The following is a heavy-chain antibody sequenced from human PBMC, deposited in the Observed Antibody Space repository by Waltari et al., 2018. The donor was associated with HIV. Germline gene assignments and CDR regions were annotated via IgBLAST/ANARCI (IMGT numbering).Heavy chain of an antibody. CDR3: AKGQYSSGWNFDY. D-gene: IGHD6-19*01. CDR2: ISGSGGNT. V-gene: IGHV3-23*01. Sequence: VQLLDSGGGLLQPGGPLRPSVSAPGLPFSSYAMSWVRQAPGKGLEWVSTISGSGGNTYYADSVKGRFTISRDNSKNTLYLQMNSLRAEDTAVYYCAKGQYSSGWNFDYWGQGTLVTVSS. CDR1: GLPFSSYA. J-gene: IGHJ4*02.